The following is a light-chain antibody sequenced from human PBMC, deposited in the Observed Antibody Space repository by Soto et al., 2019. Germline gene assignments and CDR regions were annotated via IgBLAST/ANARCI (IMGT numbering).Light chain of an antibody. Sequence: QSVLTQPPSASGTPGQTVTISCSGSISNIGTYTVNWYQQLPRTAPKLLIYRNNERPSGVPDRFSGSKSGTSGSLAISGLQSEDEADYYCAAWDDSLNGNWVFGGGTKLTVL. J-gene: IGLJ3*02. CDR3: AAWDDSLNGNWV. CDR1: ISNIGTYT. CDR2: RNN. V-gene: IGLV1-44*01.